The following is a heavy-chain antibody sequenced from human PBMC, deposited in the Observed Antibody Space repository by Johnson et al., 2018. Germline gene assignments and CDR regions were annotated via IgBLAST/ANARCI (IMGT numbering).Heavy chain of an antibody. CDR3: ARGGGADYYYMDV. V-gene: IGHV4-59*11. D-gene: IGHD1-26*01. Sequence: QVQLQESGPGLVKPSETLSLTCTVSGGSISSHYWSWIRQPPGKGLEWIGYIYYSGSTNYNPSLKSRVTISVDTSKNQFSLKLSSVTAADPAVYYCARGGGADYYYMDVWGKGTTVTVSS. CDR1: GGSISSHY. J-gene: IGHJ6*03. CDR2: IYYSGST.